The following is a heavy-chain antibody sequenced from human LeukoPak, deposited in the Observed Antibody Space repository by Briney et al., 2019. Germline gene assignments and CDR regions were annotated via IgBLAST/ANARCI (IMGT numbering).Heavy chain of an antibody. V-gene: IGHV3-23*01. Sequence: PGGSLRLSCAASGLTFSSYGMHWVRQAPGKGLEWVSAVSGGGGSTYYADSVKGRFTISRDNSKNTLYLQMNSLRAEDTAVYYCAKEKNSGYHCHFDYWGQGTLVSVSS. D-gene: IGHD3-22*01. J-gene: IGHJ4*02. CDR2: VSGGGGST. CDR3: AKEKNSGYHCHFDY. CDR1: GLTFSSYG.